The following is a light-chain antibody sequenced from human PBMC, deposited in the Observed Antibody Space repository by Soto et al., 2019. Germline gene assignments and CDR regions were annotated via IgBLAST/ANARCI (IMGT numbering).Light chain of an antibody. J-gene: IGLJ1*01. CDR1: SSDVGGYNY. CDR3: QSYDSSLSGSV. V-gene: IGLV2-14*01. Sequence: QSVLTQPASVSGSPGQSITISCTGTSSDVGGYNYVSWYQQHPGKAPKLMIYEVSNRPSGVPDRFSGSKSVTSASLAITGLQAEDEADYYCQSYDSSLSGSVFGTGTKVTVL. CDR2: EVS.